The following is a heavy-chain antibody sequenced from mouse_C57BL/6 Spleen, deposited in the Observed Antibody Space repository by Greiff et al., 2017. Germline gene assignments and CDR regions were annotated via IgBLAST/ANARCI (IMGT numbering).Heavy chain of an antibody. Sequence: QVQLQQSGAELARPGASVKLSCKASGYTFTSYGISWVKQRTGQGLEWIGEIYPRSGNTYYNEKFKGKATLTADKSSSTAYMELRSLTSEDSAVYFCARDYGNYPAWFAYWGQGTLVTVSA. J-gene: IGHJ3*01. V-gene: IGHV1-81*01. D-gene: IGHD2-1*01. CDR1: GYTFTSYG. CDR3: ARDYGNYPAWFAY. CDR2: IYPRSGNT.